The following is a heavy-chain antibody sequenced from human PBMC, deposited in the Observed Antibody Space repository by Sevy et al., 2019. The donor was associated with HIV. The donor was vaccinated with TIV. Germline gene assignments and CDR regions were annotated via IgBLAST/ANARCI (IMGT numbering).Heavy chain of an antibody. J-gene: IGHJ4*02. D-gene: IGHD6-13*01. CDR3: ARDPPGIAATGGG. CDR1: GFTFSSYA. Sequence: GGSLRLSCAASGFTFSSYAMSWVRQAPGKGLEWVSAISGSGGSTYYADSVKGRFTIYRDHSKNTLYLQMNSLRAEDTAIYYCARDPPGIAATGGGWGQGTLVTVSS. CDR2: ISGSGGST. V-gene: IGHV3-23*01.